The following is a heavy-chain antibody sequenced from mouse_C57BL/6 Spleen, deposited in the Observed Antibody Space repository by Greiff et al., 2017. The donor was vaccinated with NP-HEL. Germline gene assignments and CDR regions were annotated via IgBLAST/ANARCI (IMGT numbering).Heavy chain of an antibody. D-gene: IGHD2-4*01. CDR3: ARKKAYDYDEAWFAY. CDR1: GYAFSSYW. Sequence: QVQLKESGAELVKPGASVKISCKASGYAFSSYWMNWVKQRPGKGLEWIGQIYPGDGDTNYNGKFKGKATLTADKSSSTAYMQLSSLTSEDSAVYFCARKKAYDYDEAWFAYWGQGTLVTVSA. CDR2: IYPGDGDT. V-gene: IGHV1-80*01. J-gene: IGHJ3*01.